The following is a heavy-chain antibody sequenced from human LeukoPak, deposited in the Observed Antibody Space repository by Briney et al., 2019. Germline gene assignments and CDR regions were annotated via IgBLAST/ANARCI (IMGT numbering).Heavy chain of an antibody. D-gene: IGHD3-10*01. V-gene: IGHV1-18*01. Sequence: ASVKVSCKASGYTFTSYGISWVRQAPGQGLEWMGWISAYNGNTNYAQKLQGRVTMTTDTSTSTAYMELRSLRSDDTAVYYCARDPFPYYYGSGSYYKDDAFDIWGQGTMVTVSS. J-gene: IGHJ3*02. CDR1: GYTFTSYG. CDR3: ARDPFPYYYGSGSYYKDDAFDI. CDR2: ISAYNGNT.